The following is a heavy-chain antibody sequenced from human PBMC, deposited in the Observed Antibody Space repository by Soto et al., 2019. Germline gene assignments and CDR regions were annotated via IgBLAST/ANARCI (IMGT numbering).Heavy chain of an antibody. CDR1: GFTFSSHS. CDR2: ISSTSSYI. V-gene: IGHV3-21*01. CDR3: ARGYRGVPSQYEVNDAFDI. Sequence: EVQLVESGGGLVKPGGSLRLSCAASGFTFSSHSMNWVRQAPGKGLEWVSSISSTSSYIYYADSLEGRFTASRDNAKNSLYLQRDSLRAEDTAVYYCARGYRGVPSQYEVNDAFDIWGQGTKVIVSS. D-gene: IGHD3-10*01. J-gene: IGHJ3*02.